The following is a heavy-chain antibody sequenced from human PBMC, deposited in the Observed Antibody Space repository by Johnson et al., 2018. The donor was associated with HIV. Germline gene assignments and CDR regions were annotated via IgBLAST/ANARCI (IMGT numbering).Heavy chain of an antibody. Sequence: QVQLVESGGGVVQPGRSLRLSCAASGFTFSSYAMHWVRQAPGKGLEWVAFIRYDGSNKYYEDSVKGRFTISRDNSKNTLYLQMNSLRAEDTAVYYCAKDRWGELLQNAFDIWGQGTMVTVSS. J-gene: IGHJ3*02. CDR2: IRYDGSNK. CDR3: AKDRWGELLQNAFDI. CDR1: GFTFSSYA. D-gene: IGHD1-26*01. V-gene: IGHV3-30*02.